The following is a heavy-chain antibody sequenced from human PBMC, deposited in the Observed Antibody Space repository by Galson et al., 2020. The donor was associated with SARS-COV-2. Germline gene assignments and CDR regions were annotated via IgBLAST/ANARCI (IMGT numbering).Heavy chain of an antibody. CDR1: DGSISSGSYY. CDR2: IYTSGST. Sequence: SETLSLTCTVSDGSISSGSYYWSWIRQPAGKGLEWIGRIYTSGSTNYNPSLKSRVTISVDTSKHQFSLKLSSLTAADTAVYYCARVIGGDYRHWYFDLWGRGTLVTVSS. D-gene: IGHD4-17*01. V-gene: IGHV4-61*02. J-gene: IGHJ2*01. CDR3: ARVIGGDYRHWYFDL.